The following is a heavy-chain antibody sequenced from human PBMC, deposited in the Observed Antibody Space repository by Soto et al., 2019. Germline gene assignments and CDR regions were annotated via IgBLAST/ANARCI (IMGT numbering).Heavy chain of an antibody. CDR1: GGSISSSSYY. V-gene: IGHV4-39*01. D-gene: IGHD6-19*01. Sequence: SETLSLTCTVSGGSISSSSYYWGWIRQPPGKGLEWIGSIYYSGSTYYNPSLKSRVTISVDTSKNQFSLKLSSVTAADTAVYYCARPSIAVAGNYYYYMDVWGKGTTVTVSS. CDR3: ARPSIAVAGNYYYYMDV. CDR2: IYYSGST. J-gene: IGHJ6*03.